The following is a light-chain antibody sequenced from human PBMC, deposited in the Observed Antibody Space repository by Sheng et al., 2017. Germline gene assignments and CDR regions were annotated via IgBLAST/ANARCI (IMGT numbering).Light chain of an antibody. V-gene: IGLV3-21*03. Sequence: SYVLTQPPSVSVAPGKTASISCAGDKIGTTTVHWYQQKPGQAPVLVVYDDISRPSGIPDRFSASNSGDTATLTITRVEVGDEADYYCQVWDSSRAQVLFGGGTKLTVL. J-gene: IGLJ2*01. CDR2: DDI. CDR1: KIGTTT. CDR3: QVWDSSRAQVL.